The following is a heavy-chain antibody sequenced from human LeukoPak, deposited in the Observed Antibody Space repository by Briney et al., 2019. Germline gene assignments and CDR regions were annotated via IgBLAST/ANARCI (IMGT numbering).Heavy chain of an antibody. J-gene: IGHJ4*02. CDR2: INTYSGNT. D-gene: IGHD6-19*01. V-gene: IGHV1-18*04. CDR1: GYTFINYG. CDR3: ARQAGGYSSGWYQFHFDY. Sequence: ASVKVSCKASGYTFINYGISWVRQAPGQGLEWMGWINTYSGNTNYAQKLQGRASMTTDTSTSIAYMELRSLRSDDTAVYYCARQAGGYSSGWYQFHFDYWGQGTLVTVSS.